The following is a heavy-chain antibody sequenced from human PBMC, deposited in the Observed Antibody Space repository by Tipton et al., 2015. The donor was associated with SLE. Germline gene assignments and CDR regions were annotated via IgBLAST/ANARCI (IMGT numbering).Heavy chain of an antibody. CDR1: GGSISSHY. J-gene: IGHJ4*02. V-gene: IGHV4-59*11. Sequence: TLSLTCTVSGGSISSHYWSWIRQPPGKGLEWIGYIYYSGSTNYNPSLKSRVTISVDTSKNQFSLKLSSVTAADTAVYYCARGEWGCDYWGQGTLVTVSS. CDR2: IYYSGST. D-gene: IGHD3-16*01. CDR3: ARGEWGCDY.